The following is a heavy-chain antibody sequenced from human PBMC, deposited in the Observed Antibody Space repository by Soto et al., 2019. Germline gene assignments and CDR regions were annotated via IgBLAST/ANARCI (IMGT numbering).Heavy chain of an antibody. D-gene: IGHD3-9*01. CDR2: ISSSSSYI. CDR1: GFTFSSYS. J-gene: IGHJ4*02. Sequence: VGSLRLSCAASGFTFSSYSMNWVRQAPGKGLEWVSSISSSSSYIYYADSVKGRFTISRDNAKNSLYLQMNSLRAEDTAVYYCARVGILTGYYRYYFDYWGQGTLVTVSS. V-gene: IGHV3-21*01. CDR3: ARVGILTGYYRYYFDY.